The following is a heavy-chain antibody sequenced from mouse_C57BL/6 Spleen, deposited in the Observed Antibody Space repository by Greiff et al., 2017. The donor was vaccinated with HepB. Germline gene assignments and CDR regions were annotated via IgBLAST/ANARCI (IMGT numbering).Heavy chain of an antibody. Sequence: EVHLVESGGDLVKPGGSLQLSCAASGFTFSSYGMSWVRLTPDKRLEWVATISSGGRYTYYPDSVKGRFTIFRVNAKNTLYLQMSSLKSEDTARYYCARHGTGVRDWYFDVWGTGTTVAVSS. CDR2: ISSGGRYT. CDR3: ARHGTGVRDWYFDV. J-gene: IGHJ1*03. D-gene: IGHD3-3*01. V-gene: IGHV5-6*01. CDR1: GFTFSSYG.